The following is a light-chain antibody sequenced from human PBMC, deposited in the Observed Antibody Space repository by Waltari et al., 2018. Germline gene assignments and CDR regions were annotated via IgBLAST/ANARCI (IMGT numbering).Light chain of an antibody. CDR2: EDT. V-gene: IGLV2-14*01. J-gene: IGLJ3*02. Sequence: QSALTQPASVSGSPAQSLTISCSGTSGDIGAFNRVPWYQQFAGKAPRPLIYEDTLRPSEISDRFSGAKSGDTASLTISGLQAEDEADYFCLSYTTINTWVFGGGTKVTVL. CDR1: SGDIGAFNR. CDR3: LSYTTINTWV.